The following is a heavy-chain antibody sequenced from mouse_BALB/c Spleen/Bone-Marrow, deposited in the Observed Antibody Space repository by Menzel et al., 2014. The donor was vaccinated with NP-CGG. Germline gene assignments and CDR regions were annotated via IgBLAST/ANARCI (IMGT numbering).Heavy chain of an antibody. V-gene: IGHV1S81*02. CDR1: GYTFTSYW. J-gene: IGHJ2*01. D-gene: IGHD1-2*01. Sequence: VQLQQSGAELVRPGASVKLSCKASGYTFTSYWMHWVKLRPGQGFEWIGVINPSNGDTNYNEKFKRKATLTVDKSSSTANMQLSSLSSDDTEVYYDTNYGYDWGQGTALTVSS. CDR2: INPSNGDT. CDR3: TNYGYD.